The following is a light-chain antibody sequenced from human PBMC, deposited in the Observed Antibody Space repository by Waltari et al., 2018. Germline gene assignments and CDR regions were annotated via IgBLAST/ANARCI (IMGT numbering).Light chain of an antibody. CDR3: QQYNNWRT. CDR1: QSIARN. V-gene: IGKV3-15*01. Sequence: EVLMPQSPPTLSVSPGERATLSCRASQSIARNLAWYQQKPGQASRLLIDGASTRATDVPDRFSGSGSGTEFTLTISSLQSEDFAVYYCQQYNNWRTFGQGTKLEIK. CDR2: GAS. J-gene: IGKJ2*01.